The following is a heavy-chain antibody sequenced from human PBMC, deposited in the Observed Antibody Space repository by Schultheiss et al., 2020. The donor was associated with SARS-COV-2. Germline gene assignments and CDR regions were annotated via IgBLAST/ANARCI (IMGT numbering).Heavy chain of an antibody. V-gene: IGHV3-48*02. J-gene: IGHJ6*02. CDR3: ARDNGLLGPYGMDV. CDR2: ISSSSSTI. D-gene: IGHD3-22*01. CDR1: GFTFSSYA. Sequence: GGSLRLSCAASGFTFSSYAMSWVRQAPGKGLEWVSYISSSSSTIYYADSVKGRFTISRDNAKNSLYLQMNSLRDEDTAVYYCARDNGLLGPYGMDVWGQGTTVTVSS.